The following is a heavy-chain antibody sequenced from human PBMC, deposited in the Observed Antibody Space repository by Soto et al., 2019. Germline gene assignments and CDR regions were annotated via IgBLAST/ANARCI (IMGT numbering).Heavy chain of an antibody. CDR3: AKVSRKGSAIDFDY. Sequence: QVQLVQSGAELKKPGASVKVSCKASGYTFSNYDMNWVRQATGQGPEWIGWVNPNNGDTGYAQKFQGRVTLTTDISTTTAYMELTSLRSEDTAIYYCAKVSRKGSAIDFDYWGQGNLIPVSS. J-gene: IGHJ4*02. CDR1: GYTFSNYD. V-gene: IGHV1-8*01. D-gene: IGHD3-10*01. CDR2: VNPNNGDT.